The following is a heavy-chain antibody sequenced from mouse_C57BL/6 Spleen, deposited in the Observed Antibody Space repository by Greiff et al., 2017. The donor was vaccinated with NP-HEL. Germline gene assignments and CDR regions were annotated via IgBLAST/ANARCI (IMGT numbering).Heavy chain of an antibody. CDR3: ARKGGDYFDY. CDR2: IVPSDSYT. V-gene: IGHV1-69*01. CDR1: GYTFTSYW. J-gene: IGHJ2*01. Sequence: QVQLQQPGAELVMPGASVKLSCKASGYTFTSYWMHWVKQRPGQGLEWIGEIVPSDSYTNYNQKFKGKSTLTVDKSSSTAYMQLSSLTSEDSAVYYCARKGGDYFDYWGQGTTLTVSS.